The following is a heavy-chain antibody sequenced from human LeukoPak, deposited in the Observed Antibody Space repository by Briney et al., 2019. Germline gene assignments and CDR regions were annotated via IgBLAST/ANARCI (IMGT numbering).Heavy chain of an antibody. J-gene: IGHJ4*02. D-gene: IGHD5-12*01. Sequence: GGSLRLSCAASGFTFSNYWMTWVRQAPGKGREWGANINQDGSEEYYMDSVKARFTISRDNAKDSLSLQMNSLRAEDTAVYYCVRDGGVSGYDLLDYWGQGTLVTVSS. CDR2: INQDGSEE. CDR1: GFTFSNYW. CDR3: VRDGGVSGYDLLDY. V-gene: IGHV3-7*01.